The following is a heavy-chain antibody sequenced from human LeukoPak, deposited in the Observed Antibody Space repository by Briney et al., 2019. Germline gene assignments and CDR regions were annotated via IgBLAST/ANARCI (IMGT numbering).Heavy chain of an antibody. Sequence: GGSLRLSCAASGFTFSSSWMHWVRQAPGKGLVWVSRISNVGSTTNYADSEKGRFTISRDNAKNSLYLQMNSLRAEDTAVYYCAAARNYFDYWGQGTLVTVSS. V-gene: IGHV3-74*01. CDR3: AAARNYFDY. CDR2: ISNVGSTT. J-gene: IGHJ4*02. CDR1: GFTFSSSW.